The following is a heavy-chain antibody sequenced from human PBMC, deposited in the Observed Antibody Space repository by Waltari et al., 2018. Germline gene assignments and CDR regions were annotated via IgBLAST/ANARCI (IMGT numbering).Heavy chain of an antibody. Sequence: QLQLQESGPGLVKPSETLSLTCTVSGGSISSSSYYWGWIRQPPGKGLEWIGSIYYSGSTYDNPSLKSRVTISVDTSKNQFSLKLSSVTAADTAVYYCARDRWGRFDPWGQGTLVTVSS. CDR1: GGSISSSSYY. CDR3: ARDRWGRFDP. V-gene: IGHV4-39*07. J-gene: IGHJ5*02. D-gene: IGHD7-27*01. CDR2: IYYSGST.